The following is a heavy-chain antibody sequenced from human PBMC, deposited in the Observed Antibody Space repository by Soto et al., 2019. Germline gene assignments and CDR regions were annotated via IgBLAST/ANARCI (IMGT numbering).Heavy chain of an antibody. CDR1: GFSFSIYS. Sequence: EGQLVEFGGGLVKPGGSLRLSCAASGFSFSIYSYDWVRQAPGKGLEWLSYISPAGSSIYYADSVKGRFTISRDSARDLVYLQMNSLRAEDTAVYYCAKDRGGSGAFDIWGQGTMVTVSS. CDR2: ISPAGSSI. CDR3: AKDRGGSGAFDI. J-gene: IGHJ3*02. D-gene: IGHD3-10*01. V-gene: IGHV3-48*01.